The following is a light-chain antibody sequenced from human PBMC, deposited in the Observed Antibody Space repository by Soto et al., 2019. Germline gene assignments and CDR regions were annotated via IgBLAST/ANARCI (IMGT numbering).Light chain of an antibody. CDR1: QSVSSY. CDR3: QQRSNWPPIT. V-gene: IGKV3-11*01. J-gene: IGKJ5*01. Sequence: EIVLTQSPATLSLSLGERATLSCRSSQSVSSYLAWYQQKPGQAHRLLIYDASNRATGIPDRFSGSGSGTDFTLTISSLEPEDFAVYYCQQRSNWPPITFGQGTRLEIK. CDR2: DAS.